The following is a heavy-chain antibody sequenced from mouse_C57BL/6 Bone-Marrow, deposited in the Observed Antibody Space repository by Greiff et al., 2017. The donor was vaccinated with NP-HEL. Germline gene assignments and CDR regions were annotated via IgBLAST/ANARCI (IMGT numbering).Heavy chain of an antibody. D-gene: IGHD1-1*01. CDR2: ISSGSSTI. CDR3: ARPSYYGSSYDAMDY. CDR1: GFTFSDYG. J-gene: IGHJ4*01. Sequence: EVKLVESGGGLVKPGGSLKLSCAASGFTFSDYGMHWVRQAPEKGLEWVAYISSGSSTIYYADTVKGRFTISRDNAKNTLFLQMTSLRSEDTAMYYCARPSYYGSSYDAMDYWGQRTSVTVSS. V-gene: IGHV5-17*01.